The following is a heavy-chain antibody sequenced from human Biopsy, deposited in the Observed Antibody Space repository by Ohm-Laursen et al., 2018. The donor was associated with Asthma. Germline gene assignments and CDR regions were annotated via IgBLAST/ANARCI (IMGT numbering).Heavy chain of an antibody. CDR2: INAGNGNT. CDR3: ARTYYDFLTGQVNDAFGI. V-gene: IGHV1-3*01. CDR1: GYTFINYA. Sequence: ASVKVPCKASGYTFINYAIHWVRQAPGQRLEWMGWINAGNGNTKYSQKFQGRVTITRDTSASTAYMDLSSLRSEDTAVYYCARTYYDFLTGQVNDAFGIWGQGTVVTVSS. J-gene: IGHJ3*02. D-gene: IGHD3-9*01.